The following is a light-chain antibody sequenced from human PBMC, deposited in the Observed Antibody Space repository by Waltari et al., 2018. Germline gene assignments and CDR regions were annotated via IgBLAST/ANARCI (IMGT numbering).Light chain of an antibody. V-gene: IGKV1-5*03. CDR2: KAS. Sequence: DIQMTQSPSTLSASVGDRVTITCRASQSISSWLAWYQQKPGKAPKLLIYKASSLESGVPSRFSGSGSGTEFTLTISSLQPDDVATYYCQQYNSYPGLTFGGGTKVEIK. CDR3: QQYNSYPGLT. J-gene: IGKJ4*01. CDR1: QSISSW.